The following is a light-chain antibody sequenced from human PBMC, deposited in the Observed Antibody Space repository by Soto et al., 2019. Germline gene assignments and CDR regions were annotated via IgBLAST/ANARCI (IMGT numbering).Light chain of an antibody. CDR1: RIVYSSY. CDR2: DTS. Sequence: EIVLTQSPGTLSLSPWARATLSCRASRIVYSSYLAWYQQKPGQAPRLLIYDTSSRATGIPDRFSGSGSGTDFTLTISRLEPEDFAVYYCQHYNGSPRTFGQGTKVDIK. V-gene: IGKV3-20*01. CDR3: QHYNGSPRT. J-gene: IGKJ1*01.